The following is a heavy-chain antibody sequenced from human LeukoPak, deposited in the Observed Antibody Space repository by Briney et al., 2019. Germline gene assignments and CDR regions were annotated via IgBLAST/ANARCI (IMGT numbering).Heavy chain of an antibody. CDR3: ASSIAAAAHYFDY. V-gene: IGHV4-59*01. Sequence: SETLSLTCTVSGGSISSYYWSWIRQPPGKGLEWIGYIYYSGSTNYNPSLKSRVTISVDTSKNQFSLKLSSVTAADTAVYYCASSIAAAAHYFDYWGQGTLVTVSS. D-gene: IGHD6-13*01. CDR1: GGSISSYY. J-gene: IGHJ4*02. CDR2: IYYSGST.